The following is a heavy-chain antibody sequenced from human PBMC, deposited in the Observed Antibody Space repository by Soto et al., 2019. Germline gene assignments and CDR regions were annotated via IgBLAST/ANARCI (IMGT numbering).Heavy chain of an antibody. CDR1: GGSISSGGYY. V-gene: IGHV4-30-4*08. J-gene: IGHJ4*02. CDR2: IYYSGST. D-gene: IGHD5-18*01. CDR3: ARENRGYSYGFVYFDY. Sequence: SETLSLTCTVSGGSISSGGYYWSWIRQHPGKGLEWIGYIYYSGSTYYNPSLKSRVTISVDTSKNQFSLKLSSVTAADTAVYYCARENRGYSYGFVYFDYWGQGTLVTVSS.